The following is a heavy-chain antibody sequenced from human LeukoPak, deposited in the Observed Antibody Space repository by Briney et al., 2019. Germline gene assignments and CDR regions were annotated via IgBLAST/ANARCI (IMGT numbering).Heavy chain of an antibody. D-gene: IGHD5-18*01. CDR3: ARAPRQLSYYYGVDV. V-gene: IGHV1-8*01. J-gene: IGHJ6*02. CDR2: MNPNSGDT. CDR1: GYTFTSTE. Sequence: ASVKVSFKASGYTFTSTEIMWVRQAPGQGLEWMGWMNPNSGDTGYAQKLQGRVTMTRDTSTSTAYMELSRLRLEDTAVYYCARAPRQLSYYYGVDVWGQGTTVTVSS.